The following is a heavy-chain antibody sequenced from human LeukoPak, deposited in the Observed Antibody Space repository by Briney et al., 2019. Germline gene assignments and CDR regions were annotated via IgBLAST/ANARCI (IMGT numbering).Heavy chain of an antibody. V-gene: IGHV1-69*04. CDR3: ARSPSEMATIRY. Sequence: SVKASCKVSVVTFSRYAISWVRQAPGQGLEWMGRIIPILGIANYAQKFQGRVTITADKSTSTAYMELSSLRSEDTAVYYCARSPSEMATIRYWGQGTLVTVSS. CDR2: IIPILGIA. D-gene: IGHD5-24*01. CDR1: VVTFSRYA. J-gene: IGHJ4*02.